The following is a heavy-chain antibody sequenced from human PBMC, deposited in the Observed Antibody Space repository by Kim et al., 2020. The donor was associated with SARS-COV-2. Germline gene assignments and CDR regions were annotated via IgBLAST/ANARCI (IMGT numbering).Heavy chain of an antibody. J-gene: IGHJ6*02. CDR2: IDPSDSYT. Sequence: GESLKISCKGSGYSFTSYWISWVRQMPGKGLEWMGRIDPSDSYTNYSPSFQGHVTISADKSISTAYLQWSSLKASDTAMYYCARQPFAVADLYYYGMDVWGQGTTVTVSS. D-gene: IGHD6-19*01. V-gene: IGHV5-10-1*01. CDR1: GYSFTSYW. CDR3: ARQPFAVADLYYYGMDV.